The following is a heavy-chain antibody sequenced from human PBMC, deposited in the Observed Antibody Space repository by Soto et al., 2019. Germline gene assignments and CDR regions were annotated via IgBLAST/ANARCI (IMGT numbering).Heavy chain of an antibody. Sequence: EVQLVESGGGLVKPGGSLRRSCAASGFTFSSYSMNWVRQAPGKGLEWVSSISSSSSYIYYADSVKGRFTISRDNANNSLYMQMNSLRAEDTAVYYCARDGVDSIGYYAGTDYWGQGTLVTVSS. CDR3: ARDGVDSIGYYAGTDY. V-gene: IGHV3-21*01. CDR1: GFTFSSYS. D-gene: IGHD3-22*01. J-gene: IGHJ4*02. CDR2: ISSSSSYI.